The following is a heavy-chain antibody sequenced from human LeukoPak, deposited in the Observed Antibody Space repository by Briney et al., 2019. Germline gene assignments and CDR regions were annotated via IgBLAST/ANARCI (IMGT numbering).Heavy chain of an antibody. Sequence: SETLSLTCAVSGGSISSSNWWSWVRQPPGKGLEWIGEIYHSGSTNYNPSLKSRVTISVDKSKNQFSLKLSSVTAADTAVYYCARDQTAMVSRYYYMDVWGKGTTVTVSS. D-gene: IGHD5-18*01. J-gene: IGHJ6*03. V-gene: IGHV4-4*02. CDR3: ARDQTAMVSRYYYMDV. CDR1: GGSISSSNW. CDR2: IYHSGST.